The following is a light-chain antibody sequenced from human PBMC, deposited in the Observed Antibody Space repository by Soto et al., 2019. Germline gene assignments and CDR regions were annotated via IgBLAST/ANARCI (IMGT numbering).Light chain of an antibody. CDR2: KDT. CDR3: LSADSSRLYV. J-gene: IGLJ1*01. V-gene: IGLV3-25*02. Sequence: SYELTQPPSVSVSPGQTARITCSGDELPKEYAYWYQQKPGQAPLLVIYKDTERPSGIPECFSASSSGTTVTLTISGVQAEDEGDYYCLSADSSRLYVFGTGTKVTVL. CDR1: ELPKEY.